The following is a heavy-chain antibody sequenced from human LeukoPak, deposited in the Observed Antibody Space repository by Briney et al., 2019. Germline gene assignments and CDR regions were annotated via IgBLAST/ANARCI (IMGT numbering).Heavy chain of an antibody. D-gene: IGHD3-10*01. CDR3: AAWFGESVP. J-gene: IGHJ5*02. CDR2: MNEDGSGR. Sequence: GGSLRLSCAASGFTFTSAWMSWLRQTPEKGLEWVAHMNEDGSGRFYVDSAKGRFTISRDDTQNSVYLQMNSLRVEDTAVYYCAAWFGESVPWGQGTLATVSS. CDR1: GFTFTSAW. V-gene: IGHV3-7*01.